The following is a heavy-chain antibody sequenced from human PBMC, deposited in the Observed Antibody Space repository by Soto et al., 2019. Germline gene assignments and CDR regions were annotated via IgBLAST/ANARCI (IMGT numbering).Heavy chain of an antibody. V-gene: IGHV3-7*03. CDR2: TRQDGGQE. J-gene: IGHJ4*02. Sequence: GGSLRLSCAASGFTFSSYWMSWVRQAPGKGLEWVAHTRQDGGQEYYVDSVKGRFTISRDNAKNSLYLQMNSLRVEDTAVYYCARYPNPTVAGLPFDLWGQGTLVTVSS. CDR3: ARYPNPTVAGLPFDL. CDR1: GFTFSSYW. D-gene: IGHD6-19*01.